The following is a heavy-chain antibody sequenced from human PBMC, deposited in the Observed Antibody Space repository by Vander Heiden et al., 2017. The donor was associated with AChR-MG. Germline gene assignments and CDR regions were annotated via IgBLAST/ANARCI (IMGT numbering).Heavy chain of an antibody. D-gene: IGHD2-21*02. CDR2: ISSNGRYI. CDR3: ARDRVWFYCSGDCFPSPDS. J-gene: IGHJ4*02. Sequence: EVHLVESGGGLVKPGGSLRLSCAASGFTFGTYGMSWLRQAPGKGLEWVSSISSNGRYIYYGDSVKGRFTISRDSAKNLLSLQMNRLRPEDTAVYYCARDRVWFYCSGDCFPSPDSWGQGTLVTVSS. V-gene: IGHV3-21*01. CDR1: GFTFGTYG.